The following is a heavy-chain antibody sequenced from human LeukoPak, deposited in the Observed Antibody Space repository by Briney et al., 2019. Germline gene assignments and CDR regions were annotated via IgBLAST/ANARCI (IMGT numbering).Heavy chain of an antibody. CDR1: GYTFTSYD. V-gene: IGHV1-8*01. J-gene: IGHJ4*02. D-gene: IGHD3-22*01. CDR3: ARAHGLVSYSDSSGYYYSGDFDY. CDR2: MNPNSGNT. Sequence: GASVKVSCKASGYTFTSYDINWVRQATGQGLEWMGWMNPNSGNTGYAQNFQGRVTMTRNTSISTAYMELSSLRSEDTAMYYCARAHGLVSYSDSSGYYYSGDFDYWGQGTPVTVSS.